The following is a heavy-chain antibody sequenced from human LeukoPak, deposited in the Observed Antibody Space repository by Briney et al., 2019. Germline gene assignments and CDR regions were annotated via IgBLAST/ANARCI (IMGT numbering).Heavy chain of an antibody. V-gene: IGHV3-33*06. CDR3: ANSRGSITQYYFDY. J-gene: IGHJ4*02. CDR1: GFTFSSYG. D-gene: IGHD3-10*01. CDR2: IWYDGSNK. Sequence: GGSLRLSCAASGFTFSSYGMHWVRQAPGKGLEWVAVIWYDGSNKYYADSVKGRFTISRDNSKNTLYLQMNSLRAEDTAVYYCANSRGSITQYYFDYWGQGTLVTVSS.